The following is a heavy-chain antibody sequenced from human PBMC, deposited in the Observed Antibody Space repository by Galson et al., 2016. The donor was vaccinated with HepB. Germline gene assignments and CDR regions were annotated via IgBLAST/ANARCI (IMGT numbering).Heavy chain of an antibody. Sequence: SLRLSCPASGITFSHYAMHWVRQAPGEGLEWVSGIGGSDTGTYYADSVRGRFTISRDNSKNTLYLQMNSLRAGDAAVYYRAKDRGGRVDTGTLDYWGQGTLVTVSS. D-gene: IGHD5-18*01. CDR3: AKDRGGRVDTGTLDY. V-gene: IGHV3-23*01. CDR2: IGGSDTGT. CDR1: GITFSHYA. J-gene: IGHJ4*02.